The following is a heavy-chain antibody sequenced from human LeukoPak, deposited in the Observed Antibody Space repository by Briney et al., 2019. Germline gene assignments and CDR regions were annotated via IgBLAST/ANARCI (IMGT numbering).Heavy chain of an antibody. J-gene: IGHJ4*02. V-gene: IGHV3-53*01. CDR3: ARTVYYYDSSGYHHDY. D-gene: IGHD3-22*01. Sequence: GGSLRLSCAASGFTFNSYAMSWVRQAPGKGLEWVSVIYSGGSTYYADSVKGRFTISRDNSKNTLYLQMNSLRAEDTAVYYCARTVYYYDSSGYHHDYWGQGTLVTVSS. CDR2: IYSGGST. CDR1: GFTFNSYA.